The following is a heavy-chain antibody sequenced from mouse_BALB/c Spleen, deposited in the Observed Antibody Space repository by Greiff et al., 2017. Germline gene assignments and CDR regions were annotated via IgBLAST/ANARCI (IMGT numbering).Heavy chain of an antibody. D-gene: IGHD1-2*01. V-gene: IGHV1S29*02. CDR3: ARENYYGSYAMDY. J-gene: IGHJ4*01. CDR2: IHPYNGGT. CDR1: GYTFTDYN. Sequence: EVQLQQSGPELVKPGASVKISCKASGYTFTDYNMHWVKQSHGKILEWIGYIHPYNGGTGYNQKFKSKATLTVDNSSSTAYMELRSLTSEDSAVYYCARENYYGSYAMDYWGQGTSVTVSS.